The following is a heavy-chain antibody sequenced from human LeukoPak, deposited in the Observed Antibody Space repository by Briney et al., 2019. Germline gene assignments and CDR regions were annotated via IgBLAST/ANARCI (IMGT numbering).Heavy chain of an antibody. D-gene: IGHD6-13*01. J-gene: IGHJ4*02. CDR1: GYTFTNYH. Sequence: ASVKVSCKASGYTFTNYHMHWVRQAPGQGLEWVGIINPNGGSTSYAQKFQGRVTMTRDTSTSSVYMELSSLRSDDTAVYYCARDEAAAGTGYFDYWGQGTLVTVSS. CDR2: INPNGGST. V-gene: IGHV1-46*01. CDR3: ARDEAAAGTGYFDY.